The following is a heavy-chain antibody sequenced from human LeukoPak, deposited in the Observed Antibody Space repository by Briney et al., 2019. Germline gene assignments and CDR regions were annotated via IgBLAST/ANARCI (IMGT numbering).Heavy chain of an antibody. J-gene: IGHJ4*02. CDR3: ARSRGDYERGYLDY. V-gene: IGHV3-7*01. CDR2: MNQDGSAK. Sequence: PGGSLRLSCAASGFTFSSYAMSWVRQAPGKGLEWVANMNQDGSAKYYVDSVKGRFTISRDNAKSSLYLQMNSLRAEDTAFYYCARSRGDYERGYLDYWGQGTLVTVSS. D-gene: IGHD4-17*01. CDR1: GFTFSSYA.